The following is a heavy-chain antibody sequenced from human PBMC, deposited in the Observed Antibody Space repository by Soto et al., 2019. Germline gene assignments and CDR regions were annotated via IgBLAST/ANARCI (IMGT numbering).Heavy chain of an antibody. V-gene: IGHV4-59*01. J-gene: IGHJ6*03. CDR1: GGSISSYY. D-gene: IGHD3-16*01. CDR3: ARHYGYYSHYMDV. Sequence: PSETLSLTCTVSGGSISSYYWSWIRQPPGKGLEWIGYIYYSGSTNYNPSLKSRVTISVDTSKNQFSLKLSSVTAADTAVYYCARHYGYYSHYMDVWTKGTTVTVSS. CDR2: IYYSGST.